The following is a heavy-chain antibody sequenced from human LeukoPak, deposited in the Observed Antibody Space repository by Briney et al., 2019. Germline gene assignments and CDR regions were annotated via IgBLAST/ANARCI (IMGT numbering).Heavy chain of an antibody. Sequence: GGSLRLSCAASGFTFNTYTLNWVRQAPGKGLEWVSSISSSSSYIYYSDSVKGRFTISRDNAKNSLYLQMNSLRAEDTAVYYCARDQGVHCSGVSCTAFDIWGRGTMVTVSS. D-gene: IGHD2-15*01. CDR1: GFTFNTYT. J-gene: IGHJ3*02. CDR3: ARDQGVHCSGVSCTAFDI. CDR2: ISSSSSYI. V-gene: IGHV3-21*01.